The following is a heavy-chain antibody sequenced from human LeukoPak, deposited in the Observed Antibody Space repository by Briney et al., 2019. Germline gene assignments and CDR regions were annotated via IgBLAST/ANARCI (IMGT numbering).Heavy chain of an antibody. CDR1: GYSFTSYW. V-gene: IGHV5-51*01. J-gene: IGHJ4*02. D-gene: IGHD2-15*01. Sequence: GESLKISCKGSGYSFTSYWIGWVRQMPGKGLEWMGIIYPGDSDTRYSPSFQGRVTISADKSISTAYLQWSSLKASDTAMYYCARHPIPKKYCSGGSCYDNYFDYWGQGTLVTVSS. CDR3: ARHPIPKKYCSGGSCYDNYFDY. CDR2: IYPGDSDT.